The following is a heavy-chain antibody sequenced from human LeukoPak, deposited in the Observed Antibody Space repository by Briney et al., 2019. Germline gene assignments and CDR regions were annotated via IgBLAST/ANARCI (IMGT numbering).Heavy chain of an antibody. J-gene: IGHJ3*02. D-gene: IGHD1-26*01. CDR3: ATAISGSYLDAFDI. CDR2: IIPIFGTA. V-gene: IGHV1-69*13. Sequence: ASVKVSCKASGGTFSSYAISWVRQAPGQGLEWMGGIIPIFGTANYAQKFQGRVTITADESTSTAYMELSSLRSEDTAVYYCATAISGSYLDAFDIWGQGTMVTVSS. CDR1: GGTFSSYA.